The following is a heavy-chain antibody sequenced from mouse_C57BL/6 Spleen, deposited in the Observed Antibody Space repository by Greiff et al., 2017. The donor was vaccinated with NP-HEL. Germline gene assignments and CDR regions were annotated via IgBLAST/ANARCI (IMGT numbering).Heavy chain of an antibody. CDR3: VRHYYDYGNYYAMDY. Sequence: EVQVVESGGGLVQPKGSLKLSCAASGFSFNTYAMNWVRQAPGKGLEWVARIRSKSNNYATYYADSVKDRFTISSDDSESMLYLQMNNLKTEDTAMYYCVRHYYDYGNYYAMDYWGQGTSVTVSS. CDR1: GFSFNTYA. J-gene: IGHJ4*01. V-gene: IGHV10-1*01. CDR2: IRSKSNNYAT. D-gene: IGHD2-4*01.